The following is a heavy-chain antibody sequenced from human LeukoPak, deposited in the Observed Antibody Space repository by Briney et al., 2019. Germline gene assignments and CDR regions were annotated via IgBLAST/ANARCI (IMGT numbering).Heavy chain of an antibody. CDR1: GFTFNDYS. CDR3: ARDFMYSSSLFDY. CDR2: ISSSSSYI. Sequence: GGSLRLSCAASGFTFNDYSMNWVRQAPGKGLEWVSSISSSSSYIYYADSVKGRFTISRDNAKDSLYLQMNSLRAEDTAVYYCARDFMYSSSLFDYWGQGTLVTVSS. J-gene: IGHJ4*02. V-gene: IGHV3-21*01. D-gene: IGHD6-13*01.